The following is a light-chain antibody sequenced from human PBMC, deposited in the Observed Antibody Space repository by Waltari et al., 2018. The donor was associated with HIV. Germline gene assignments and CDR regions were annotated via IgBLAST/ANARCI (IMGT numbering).Light chain of an antibody. J-gene: IGKJ1*01. V-gene: IGKV3-20*01. CDR2: GAS. CDR1: QSVRSTS. CDR3: QQCGNSPRT. Sequence: EIVLTQSPGTLSVSPGERATLSCRASQSVRSTSLAWYQQKPGQAPRLLIYGASSRATGFPDRFSGSGSGTDFTLTISRLEPEDFAVYYCQQCGNSPRTFGQGTKVEIK.